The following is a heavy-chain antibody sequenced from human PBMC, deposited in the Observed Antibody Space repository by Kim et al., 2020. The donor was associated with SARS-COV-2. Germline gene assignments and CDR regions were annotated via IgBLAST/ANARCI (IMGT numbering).Heavy chain of an antibody. Sequence: IPSLKRRVTISVDTAKNQFSLKLSSVTAADTAVYYCARGLVGDPDDAFDIWGQGTMVTVSS. V-gene: IGHV4-39*01. CDR3: ARGLVGDPDDAFDI. D-gene: IGHD3-10*01. J-gene: IGHJ3*02.